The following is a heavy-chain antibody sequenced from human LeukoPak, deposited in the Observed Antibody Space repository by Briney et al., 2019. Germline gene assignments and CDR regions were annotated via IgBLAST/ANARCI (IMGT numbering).Heavy chain of an antibody. CDR1: GYSFTSSW. Sequence: GESLQISCKGSGYSFTSSWISWVRQMPGKRLEWMGRIDPSDSYTNYSPSFQGHVTISADKSISTAYLQWSSLKASDTAMYYCARHWARGEDYYYGMDVWGKGTTVTVSS. V-gene: IGHV5-10-1*01. D-gene: IGHD2-15*01. J-gene: IGHJ6*04. CDR3: ARHWARGEDYYYGMDV. CDR2: IDPSDSYT.